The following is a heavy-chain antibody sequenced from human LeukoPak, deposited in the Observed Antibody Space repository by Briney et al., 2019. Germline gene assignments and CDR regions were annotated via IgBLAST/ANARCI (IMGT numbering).Heavy chain of an antibody. D-gene: IGHD3-22*01. CDR1: GFTFSSYS. V-gene: IGHV3-48*01. CDR3: ARGSDYYDSSGLNDC. Sequence: GGSLRLSCAASGFTFSSYSMNWVRQAPGKGLEWVSYISSSSSTIYYADSVKGRFTISRDNAKNSLHLQMNSLRAEDTAVYYCARGSDYYDSSGLNDCWGQGTLVTVSS. CDR2: ISSSSSTI. J-gene: IGHJ4*02.